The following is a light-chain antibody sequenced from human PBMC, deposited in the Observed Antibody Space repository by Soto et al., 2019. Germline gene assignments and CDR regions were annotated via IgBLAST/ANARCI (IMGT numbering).Light chain of an antibody. V-gene: IGKV1-5*03. CDR2: KAS. CDR3: QHYNSYSEA. J-gene: IGKJ1*01. Sequence: DIQMTQSPSTLSGPVGARVTSTCRASQTISSWLAWYQQKPGKAPKLLIYKASTLKSGVPSRFSGSGPGTEFTLTISSLQPDDFATYYCQHYNSYSEALGQGTKVDIK. CDR1: QTISSW.